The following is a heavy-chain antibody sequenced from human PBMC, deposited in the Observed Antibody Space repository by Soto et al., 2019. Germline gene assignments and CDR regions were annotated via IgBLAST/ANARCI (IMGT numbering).Heavy chain of an antibody. V-gene: IGHV4-59*01. D-gene: IGHD6-13*01. J-gene: IGHJ6*02. CDR1: GGSISRYY. CDR3: ASSNIAAAGFYYYGMDV. CDR2: IYYSGST. Sequence: QVQLQESGPGLVKPSETLSLTCTVSGGSISRYYWSWVRQPPGKGLEWNGYIYYSGSTNYNPSLKSRVTISVDTSKNQFSLKLSSVTAADTAVYYCASSNIAAAGFYYYGMDVWGRGTTVTVSS.